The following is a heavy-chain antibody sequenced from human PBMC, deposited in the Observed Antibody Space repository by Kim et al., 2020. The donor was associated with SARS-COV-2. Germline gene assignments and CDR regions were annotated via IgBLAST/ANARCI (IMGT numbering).Heavy chain of an antibody. CDR3: ATSPTGQNYYGSGSQFDY. Sequence: GESLKFSCKGSGYSFTSYWIGWVRQMPGKGLEWMGSIYPGDSDTRYSPSFQGQVTISADKSISTAYLQWSSLKASDTAMYYCATSPTGQNYYGSGSQFDYWGQGTLVTVSS. V-gene: IGHV5-51*06. D-gene: IGHD3-10*01. CDR2: IYPGDSDT. J-gene: IGHJ4*02. CDR1: GYSFTSYW.